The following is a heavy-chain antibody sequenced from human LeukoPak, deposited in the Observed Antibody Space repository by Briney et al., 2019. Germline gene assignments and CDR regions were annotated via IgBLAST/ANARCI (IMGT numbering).Heavy chain of an antibody. CDR2: IIPIFGTA. CDR3: ARGSSSSSEPFDY. J-gene: IGHJ4*02. Sequence: PSEKVSCKASGGTFSSYANSWVRPAPGQGLEWMGRIIPIFGTANYTQKFQGGVTITTDESTSTAYMELSSLRSEDTAVYYCARGSSSSSEPFDYWGQGTLVTVSS. D-gene: IGHD6-6*01. CDR1: GGTFSSYA. V-gene: IGHV1-69*05.